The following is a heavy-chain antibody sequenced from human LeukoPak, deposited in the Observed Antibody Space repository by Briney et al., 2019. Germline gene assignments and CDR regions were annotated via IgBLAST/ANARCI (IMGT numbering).Heavy chain of an antibody. CDR2: ISSSSSYI. CDR1: GFTFSSYS. CDR3: ERDRLPRDGYNEVFDY. J-gene: IGHJ4*02. Sequence: GGSLRLSCAASGFTFSSYSMNWVRQAPGRGLEWVSSISSSSSYIYYADSVRGRFTISRDNAKNSLYLQMNSLRAEDTAVYYCERDRLPRDGYNEVFDYWGQGTLVTVSS. V-gene: IGHV3-21*01. D-gene: IGHD5-24*01.